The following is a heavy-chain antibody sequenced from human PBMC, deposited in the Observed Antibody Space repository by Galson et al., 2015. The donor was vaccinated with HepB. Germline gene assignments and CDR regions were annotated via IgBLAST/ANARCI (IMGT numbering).Heavy chain of an antibody. CDR2: IKQDGSEK. CDR1: GFTFSTYW. D-gene: IGHD3-16*01. V-gene: IGHV3-7*01. J-gene: IGHJ4*02. CDR3: ARGITFGGITYYLDY. Sequence: SLRLSCAVSGFTFSTYWMSWVRQAPGKGLEWVANIKQDGSEKYYVDSVKGRFTISRDNAKNSLSLQMNSLRAEDTAVYYCARGITFGGITYYLDYWGQGTLVTVSS.